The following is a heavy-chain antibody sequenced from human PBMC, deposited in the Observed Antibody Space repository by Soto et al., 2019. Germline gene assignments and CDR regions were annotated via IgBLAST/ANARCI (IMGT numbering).Heavy chain of an antibody. CDR1: GFTFSSYG. V-gene: IGHV3-30*03. D-gene: IGHD2-2*02. CDR2: ISYDGSNK. Sequence: GGSLRLSCAASGFTFSSYGMHWVRQAPGKGLEWVAVISYDGSNKYYADSVKGRFTISRDNSKNTLYLQMNSLRAEDTAVYYCATLGGAGYCSSTSCYRPYYYYMDVWGKGTTVTVSS. CDR3: ATLGGAGYCSSTSCYRPYYYYMDV. J-gene: IGHJ6*03.